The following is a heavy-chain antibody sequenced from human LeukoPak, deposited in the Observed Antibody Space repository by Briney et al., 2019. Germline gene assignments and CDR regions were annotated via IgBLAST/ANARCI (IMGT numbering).Heavy chain of an antibody. J-gene: IGHJ4*02. CDR1: GGSISRYY. V-gene: IGHV4-59*01. D-gene: IGHD5-24*01. CDR3: AGTARDGYNQFDY. CDR2: IYYSGST. Sequence: SETLSLTCTVSGGSISRYYWSWIRHPPGKGLEWIGYIYYSGSTNYNPSLKSRVTISVDTSKIQFSLKLSSVTAADTAVYYCAGTARDGYNQFDYWGQGILVTVSS.